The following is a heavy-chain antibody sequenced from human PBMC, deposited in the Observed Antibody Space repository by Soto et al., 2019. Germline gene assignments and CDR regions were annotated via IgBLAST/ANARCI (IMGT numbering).Heavy chain of an antibody. CDR3: AHSRCGGDCLQSYSSHYYYGMDV. CDR2: IYWDNDK. CDR1: GFSLSTGGGG. D-gene: IGHD2-21*02. J-gene: IGHJ6*02. Sequence: GSGPTLVNPTQTLTLTCTFSGFSLSTGGGGVGWIRQPPGEALERLALIYWDNDKRYSPSLKSRLTITKDASKNQVVLTMTNMDPVDTATYYCAHSRCGGDCLQSYSSHYYYGMDVWGQGTTVTVSS. V-gene: IGHV2-5*02.